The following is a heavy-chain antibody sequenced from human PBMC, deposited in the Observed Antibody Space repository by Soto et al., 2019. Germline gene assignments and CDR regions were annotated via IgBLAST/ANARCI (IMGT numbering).Heavy chain of an antibody. CDR3: ARDKSYNYYDSSDSPRHAFDI. V-gene: IGHV1-69*06. D-gene: IGHD3-22*01. CDR2: IIPIFGTA. J-gene: IGHJ3*02. Sequence: ASVKVSCKASGGTFSSYAISWVRQAPGQGLEWMGGIIPIFGTANYAQKFQGRVTITADKSTSTAYMELSSLRSEDTAVYYCARDKSYNYYDSSDSPRHAFDIWGQGTMVTVSS. CDR1: GGTFSSYA.